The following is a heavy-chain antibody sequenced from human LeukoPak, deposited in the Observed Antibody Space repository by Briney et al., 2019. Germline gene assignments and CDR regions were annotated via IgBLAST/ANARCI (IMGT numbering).Heavy chain of an antibody. V-gene: IGHV3-74*01. D-gene: IGHD4-11*01. CDR3: VRASNYQPDC. Sequence: GGSLRLSCAASGFTFGDYWMHWVRQAPGKGLVWVSRIISDGSSASYADSVKGRFTMSRDNAKNTLYLQMNSLRVEDTAVYYCVRASNYQPDCWGQGTLVTVSS. CDR1: GFTFGDYW. CDR2: IISDGSSA. J-gene: IGHJ4*02.